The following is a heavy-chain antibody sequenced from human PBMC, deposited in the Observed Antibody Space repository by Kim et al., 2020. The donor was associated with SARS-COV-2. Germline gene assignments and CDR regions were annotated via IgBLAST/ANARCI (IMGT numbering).Heavy chain of an antibody. Sequence: GGSLRLSCAASGFIFRNYSVNWVRQAPGKGLEWVSFMKYDGTNIYYADSVRGRFTISRDNAKHSLYLQMNSLRAEDTAVYYCARAVAQSWPYHYFDVWG. D-gene: IGHD2-2*01. CDR3: ARAVAQSWPYHYFDV. J-gene: IGHJ4*01. CDR2: MKYDGTNI. V-gene: IGHV3-21*01. CDR1: GFIFRNYS.